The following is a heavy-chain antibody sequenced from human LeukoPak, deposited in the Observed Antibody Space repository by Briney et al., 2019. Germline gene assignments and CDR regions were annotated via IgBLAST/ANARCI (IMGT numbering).Heavy chain of an antibody. CDR3: ARDRTVTTLFDY. Sequence: PGGSLRLSWAASGFTFSSYWMHWFRQAPGKGLVWVSRIKTDGSITGYADSVKGRFTISRDNAKNTLYLQMNSLRAEDTAVYYCARDRTVTTLFDYWGQGTLVTVSS. CDR2: IKTDGSIT. CDR1: GFTFSSYW. J-gene: IGHJ4*02. V-gene: IGHV3-74*01. D-gene: IGHD4-17*01.